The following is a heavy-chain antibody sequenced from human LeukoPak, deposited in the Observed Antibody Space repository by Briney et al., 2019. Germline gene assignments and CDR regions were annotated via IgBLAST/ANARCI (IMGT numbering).Heavy chain of an antibody. V-gene: IGHV3-30-3*01. D-gene: IGHD3-10*01. CDR2: ISYDGSNK. CDR3: ASLLPYGSGSWYGMDV. J-gene: IGHJ6*02. CDR1: GFTFGSYA. Sequence: GGSLRLSCAASGFTFGSYAMHWVRQAPGKGLEWVAVISYDGSNKYYADSVKGRFTISRDNSKNTLYLQMNSLRAEDTAVYYCASLLPYGSGSWYGMDVWGQGTTVTVSS.